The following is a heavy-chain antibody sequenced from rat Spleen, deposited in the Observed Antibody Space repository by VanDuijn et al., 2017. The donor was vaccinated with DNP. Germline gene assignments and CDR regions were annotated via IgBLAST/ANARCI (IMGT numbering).Heavy chain of an antibody. J-gene: IGHJ2*01. CDR1: GFTFSYYG. CDR2: INSNGGST. CDR3: TTDFERGY. V-gene: IGHV5-20*01. D-gene: IGHD1-11*01. Sequence: EVQLVESGGDLVQPGRSLKLSCAASGFTFSYYGMAWVRQAPKKGLEWVASINSNGGSTSYRDSVKGRFTISRDNAKSILYLQMDSLRSEDTATYYCTTDFERGYWGQGVMVTVSS.